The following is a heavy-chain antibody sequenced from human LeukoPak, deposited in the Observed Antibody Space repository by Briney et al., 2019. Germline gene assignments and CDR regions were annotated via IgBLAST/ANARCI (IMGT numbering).Heavy chain of an antibody. J-gene: IGHJ4*02. Sequence: SETLSLTCTVSGGSFSGYYWSWIRQPPGKGLEWIGEINHSGSTNYNPSLKSRVTISVDTSKNQFSLKLSSVTAADTAVYYCARRNLYGGNSGGRSDFDYWGQGTLVTVSS. CDR2: INHSGST. CDR1: GGSFSGYY. CDR3: ARRNLYGGNSGGRSDFDY. V-gene: IGHV4-34*01. D-gene: IGHD4-23*01.